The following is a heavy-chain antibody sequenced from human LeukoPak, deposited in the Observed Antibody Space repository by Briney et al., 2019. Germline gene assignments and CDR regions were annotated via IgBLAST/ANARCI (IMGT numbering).Heavy chain of an antibody. Sequence: GGSLRLSCAASGFTFSSYAMSWVRQAPGKGLEWVSAISGSGGSTYYADSVKGRFTISRDNSKNTLYLQMNSQRAEDTAVYYCAKGGDILTGYYDYWGQGTLVTVSS. CDR3: AKGGDILTGYYDY. J-gene: IGHJ4*02. CDR2: ISGSGGST. D-gene: IGHD3-9*01. V-gene: IGHV3-23*01. CDR1: GFTFSSYA.